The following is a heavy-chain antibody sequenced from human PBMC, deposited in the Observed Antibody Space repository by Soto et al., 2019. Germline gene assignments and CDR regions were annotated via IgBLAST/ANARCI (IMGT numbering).Heavy chain of an antibody. Sequence: EVQLLESGGGLVQPGGSLRLSCAASGFTFSSYAMSWVRQAPGKGLEWVSAISGSGGSTYYADSLKGRFTISRDNSKNTLYRQMNSLRADDTAVYYCAKVRDSSGWPGQGSDYWGQGTLVTVSS. CDR3: AKVRDSSGWPGQGSDY. CDR1: GFTFSSYA. D-gene: IGHD6-19*01. V-gene: IGHV3-23*01. CDR2: ISGSGGST. J-gene: IGHJ4*02.